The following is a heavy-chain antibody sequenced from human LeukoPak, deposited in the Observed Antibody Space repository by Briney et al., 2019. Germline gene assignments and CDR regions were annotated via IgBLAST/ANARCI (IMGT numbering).Heavy chain of an antibody. V-gene: IGHV4-34*01. Sequence: PSETLSLTCAVYGGSFSGYYWSWIRQPPGKGLEWIGEINHSGSTNYNPSLKSRVTISVDTSKNQFSLKLSSVTAADTAVYYCARDIRGAAVTAFFDYWGQGTLVTVSS. CDR2: INHSGST. CDR3: ARDIRGAAVTAFFDY. D-gene: IGHD2-21*02. CDR1: GGSFSGYY. J-gene: IGHJ4*02.